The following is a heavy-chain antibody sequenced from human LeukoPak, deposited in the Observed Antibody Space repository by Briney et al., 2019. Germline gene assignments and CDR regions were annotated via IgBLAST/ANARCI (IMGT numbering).Heavy chain of an antibody. V-gene: IGHV4-59*08. J-gene: IGHJ4*02. CDR3: ARRARATAGGDYFDY. Sequence: KPSETLSLTCTFSGGSMNKYYWTWIRQPPGKGLEWIGYTYYTGNTNYNPSLRGRVTMSADTSKNQFSLKLNSVTAADTAVYYCARRARATAGGDYFDYWGQGTLVTVSS. D-gene: IGHD6-13*01. CDR1: GGSMNKYY. CDR2: TYYTGNT.